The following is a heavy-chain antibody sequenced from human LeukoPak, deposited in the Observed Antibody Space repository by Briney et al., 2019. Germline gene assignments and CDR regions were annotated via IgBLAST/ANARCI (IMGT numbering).Heavy chain of an antibody. D-gene: IGHD1-26*01. Sequence: PGRSLRLSCAASGFTFSNYALHWVRQAPGKGLEWVAVISNDGINKYYADSVKGRFSISRDNSRNTLYLQMNSLRGEDTAVYYSARADVIVGATFPFDYWGQGTLVTVSS. V-gene: IGHV3-30-3*01. CDR2: ISNDGINK. CDR3: ARADVIVGATFPFDY. CDR1: GFTFSNYA. J-gene: IGHJ4*02.